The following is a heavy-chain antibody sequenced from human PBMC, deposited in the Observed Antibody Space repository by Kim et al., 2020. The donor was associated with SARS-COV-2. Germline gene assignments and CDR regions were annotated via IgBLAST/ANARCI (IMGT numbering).Heavy chain of an antibody. J-gene: IGHJ1*01. V-gene: IGHV4-30-2*01. Sequence: SETLSLTCAVSGGSISSGGYSWSWIRQPPGKGLEWIGYIYHSGSTYYNPSLKSRVTISVDRSKNQFSLKLSSVTAADTAVYYCARDVGDSSGRYFQHWGQGTLVTVSS. D-gene: IGHD3-22*01. CDR1: GGSISSGGYS. CDR2: IYHSGST. CDR3: ARDVGDSSGRYFQH.